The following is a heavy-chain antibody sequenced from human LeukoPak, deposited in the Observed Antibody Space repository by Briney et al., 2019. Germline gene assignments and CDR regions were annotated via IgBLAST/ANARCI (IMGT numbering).Heavy chain of an antibody. V-gene: IGHV1-2*02. CDR1: ADTFSGYY. CDR2: INPHNGGT. D-gene: IGHD3-22*01. CDR3: ARDRSDHYYVSSSWFDP. J-gene: IGHJ5*02. Sequence: GASVKVSCKASADTFSGYYIHWVRQAPGQGLEWMGWINPHNGGTKYAEKFQGRVTMTRDSSINTAYMELSRLRSDDTAVYYCARDRSDHYYVSSSWFDPWGQGTLVTV.